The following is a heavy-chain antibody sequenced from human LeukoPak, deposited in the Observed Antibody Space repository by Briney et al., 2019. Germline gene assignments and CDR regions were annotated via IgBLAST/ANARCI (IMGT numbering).Heavy chain of an antibody. V-gene: IGHV3-74*01. CDR2: ISSDGSRP. Sequence: PGGSLRLSCAASGFTFSSHWMHWVRQAPGKGLVWVSGISSDGSRPRYADSVNGRFTISRDNAKNTLYLQMNSLRAEDTAVYFCVIDGQGSTPLDYWGQGTLVTVSS. D-gene: IGHD1-26*01. CDR3: VIDGQGSTPLDY. CDR1: GFTFSSHW. J-gene: IGHJ4*02.